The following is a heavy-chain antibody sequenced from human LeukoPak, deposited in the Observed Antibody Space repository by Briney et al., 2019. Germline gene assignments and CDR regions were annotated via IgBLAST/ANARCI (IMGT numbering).Heavy chain of an antibody. D-gene: IGHD3-10*01. V-gene: IGHV1-18*01. CDR2: ISAYNGNT. CDR1: GYTFTSCG. CDR3: ARDSTLRMTYYYGSGSSRLPDY. J-gene: IGHJ4*02. Sequence: ASVKVSCKASGYTFTSCGISWVRQAPGQGLEWMGWISAYNGNTNYAQKLQGRVTMTTDTSTSTAYMELRSLRSDDTAVYYCARDSTLRMTYYYGSGSSRLPDYWGQGTLVTVSS.